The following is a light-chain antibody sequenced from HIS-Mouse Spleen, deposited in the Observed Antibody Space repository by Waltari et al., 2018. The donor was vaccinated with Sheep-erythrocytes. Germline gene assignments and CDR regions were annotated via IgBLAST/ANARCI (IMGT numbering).Light chain of an antibody. CDR1: SSDVGSYNL. V-gene: IGLV2-23*01. J-gene: IGLJ3*02. Sequence: QSALTQPASVSGSPGQSITISCTGTSSDVGSYNLVTWYQQHPGKAPKLMIYEGSKPPSGVSNRFSGSKSGNTASLTISGLQAEDEADYYCCSYAGSSTWVFGGGTKLTVL. CDR3: CSYAGSSTWV. CDR2: EGS.